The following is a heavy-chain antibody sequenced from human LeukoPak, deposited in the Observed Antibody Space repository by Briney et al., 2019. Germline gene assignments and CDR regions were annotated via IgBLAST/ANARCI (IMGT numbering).Heavy chain of an antibody. CDR1: GGSISSGGYY. V-gene: IGHV4-31*03. J-gene: IGHJ2*01. CDR3: ARAGGPRYWYFDL. CDR2: IYYSGST. D-gene: IGHD1-1*01. Sequence: SETLSLTCTVSGGSISSGGYYWSWIRQHPGKGLEWIGYIYYSGSTYYNPSLKSRVTISVDTSKNQFSLKLSSVIAADTAVYYCARAGGPRYWYFDLWGRGTLVTVSS.